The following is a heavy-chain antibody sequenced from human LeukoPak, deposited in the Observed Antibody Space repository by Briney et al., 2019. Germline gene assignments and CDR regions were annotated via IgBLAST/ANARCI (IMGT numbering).Heavy chain of an antibody. D-gene: IGHD6-13*01. CDR2: IYYSGST. CDR3: ARRGHGNSSSWYRGWARGQDWFDP. Sequence: PSETLSLTCTVSGGSISSSSYYWGRIRQPPGKGLEWIGSIYYSGSTYYNPSLKSRVTISVDTSKNQFSLKLSSVTAADTAVYYCARRGHGNSSSWYRGWARGQDWFDPWGQGTLVTVSS. V-gene: IGHV4-39*01. J-gene: IGHJ5*02. CDR1: GGSISSSSYY.